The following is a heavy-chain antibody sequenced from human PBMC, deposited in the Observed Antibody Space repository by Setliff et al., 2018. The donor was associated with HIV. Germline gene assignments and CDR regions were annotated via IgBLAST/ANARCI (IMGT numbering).Heavy chain of an antibody. D-gene: IGHD3-22*01. CDR1: GGLISSSGSY. Sequence: NPSETLSLTCTVSGGLISSSGSYWGWIRQPPGKGLEWIGEINHSGSTNYNPSLKSRVTISVDTSKNQFSLKLSSVTAADAAVYYCASRVYYYDSSGYLREEGFDPWGQGTLVTVSS. CDR2: INHSGST. J-gene: IGHJ5*02. V-gene: IGHV4-39*01. CDR3: ASRVYYYDSSGYLREEGFDP.